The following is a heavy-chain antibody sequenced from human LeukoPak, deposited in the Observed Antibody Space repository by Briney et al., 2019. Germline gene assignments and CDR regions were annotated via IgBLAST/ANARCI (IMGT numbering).Heavy chain of an antibody. V-gene: IGHV4-30-4*01. D-gene: IGHD3-22*01. J-gene: IGHJ3*02. Sequence: SETLSLTCTVSGGSISSGDYYWSWIRQPPGKGLQWIGYIYYSGSTYYNPSLTRRVTISVDTSKNQFSLKLSSVTAADTAVYYCAREYYYDSSGYHHDAFDIWGQGTMVTVSS. CDR2: IYYSGST. CDR3: AREYYYDSSGYHHDAFDI. CDR1: GGSISSGDYY.